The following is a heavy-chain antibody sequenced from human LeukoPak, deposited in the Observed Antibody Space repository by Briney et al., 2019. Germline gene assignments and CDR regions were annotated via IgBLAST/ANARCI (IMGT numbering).Heavy chain of an antibody. CDR2: IYHSGST. V-gene: IGHV4-59*01. J-gene: IGHJ1*01. CDR1: GGSISTYY. Sequence: SETLSLTCTVSGGSISTYYWNWIRQPPGKGLEWIGYIYHSGSTNYNPSLQSRVTISVDTSKNQFSLNLNSVTAADMAVYYCARGGAARLHFQNWGQGTLVTVSS. D-gene: IGHD6-6*01. CDR3: ARGGAARLHFQN.